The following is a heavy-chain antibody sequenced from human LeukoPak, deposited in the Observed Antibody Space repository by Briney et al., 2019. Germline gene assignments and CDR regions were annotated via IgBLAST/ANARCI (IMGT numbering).Heavy chain of an antibody. CDR1: GFTFSSYE. D-gene: IGHD3-22*01. Sequence: GGSLRLSCAASGFTFSSYEMNWVRQAPGKGLEWVSYISSSGSTIYYADSVKGRFTISRDNAKNSLYLQMNSLRAEDTAVYYCAREKPCYYDSSGPFDYWGQGTLVTVSS. CDR2: ISSSGSTI. CDR3: AREKPCYYDSSGPFDY. J-gene: IGHJ4*02. V-gene: IGHV3-48*03.